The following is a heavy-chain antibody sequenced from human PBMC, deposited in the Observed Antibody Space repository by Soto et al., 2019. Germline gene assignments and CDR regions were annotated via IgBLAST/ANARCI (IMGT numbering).Heavy chain of an antibody. V-gene: IGHV4-30-4*01. CDR3: ARSLYRGGAFDI. J-gene: IGHJ3*02. CDR1: GGSISSGDYY. CDR2: IFHNGDT. D-gene: IGHD3-10*01. Sequence: QVHLGESGPGLVSTSQTLSLTCIVSGGSISSGDYYWSWIHQSPGKDLHWIGYIFHNGDTFYNPSLESRLSISADTTKNQFSLKLRSVTAADTAMYYYARSLYRGGAFDIWGLGKMVTVSS.